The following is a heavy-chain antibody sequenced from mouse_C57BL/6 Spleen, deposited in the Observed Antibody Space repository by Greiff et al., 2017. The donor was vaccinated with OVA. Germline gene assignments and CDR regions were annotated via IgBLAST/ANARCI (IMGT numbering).Heavy chain of an antibody. CDR2: IDPSDSYT. CDR1: GYTFTSYW. J-gene: IGHJ2*01. V-gene: IGHV1-50*01. Sequence: QVQLQQPGAELVKPGASVKLSCKASGYTFTSYWMQWVKQRPGQGLEWIGEIDPSDSYTNYNQKFKGKATLTVDTSSSTAYMQLSSLTSEDSAVYYWARGPRDFDYWGQGTTLTVSS. CDR3: ARGPRDFDY.